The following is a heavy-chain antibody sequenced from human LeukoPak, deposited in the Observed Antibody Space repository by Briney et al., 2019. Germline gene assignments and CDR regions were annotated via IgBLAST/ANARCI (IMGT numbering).Heavy chain of an antibody. CDR2: ISSSGSTI. D-gene: IGHD6-13*01. Sequence: GGSLRLSCAASGFTFSSYAMSWIRQAPGKGLEWVSYISSSGSTIYYADSVKGRFTISRDNAKNSLYLQMNSLRAEDTAVYYCAREGDSSSQLYGFDYWGQGTLVTVSS. V-gene: IGHV3-11*01. CDR1: GFTFSSYA. J-gene: IGHJ4*02. CDR3: AREGDSSSQLYGFDY.